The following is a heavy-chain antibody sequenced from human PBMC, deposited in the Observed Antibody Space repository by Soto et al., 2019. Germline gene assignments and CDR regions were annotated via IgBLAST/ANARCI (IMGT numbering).Heavy chain of an antibody. CDR1: GFTFGDYA. CDR3: AKIKPLQFGRFYHYAMDV. V-gene: IGHV3-23*01. CDR2: ISGGASTT. D-gene: IGHD2-15*01. J-gene: IGHJ6*02. Sequence: PGGSLRLSCAASGFTFGDYAMNWVRQAPGKGLEWVAGISGGASTTYYADSVKGRFSIARDNSANTLSLQMHSLRAEDTAIYYCAKIKPLQFGRFYHYAMDVWGQGTAVTVSS.